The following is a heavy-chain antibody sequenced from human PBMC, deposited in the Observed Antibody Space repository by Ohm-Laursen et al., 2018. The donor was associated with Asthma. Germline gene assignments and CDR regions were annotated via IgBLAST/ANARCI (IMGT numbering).Heavy chain of an antibody. CDR2: IYYSGST. Sequence: TLSLTCTVSGGSISSGSYFWSWIRQHPGKGLEWIGYIYYSGSTYYNPSLKSRVTISIDASKNQFSLKLRSVTAADTAVYYCVREDFDWPPGYCDYWGQGTLVTVSS. V-gene: IGHV4-31*03. D-gene: IGHD3-9*01. CDR1: GGSISSGSYF. CDR3: VREDFDWPPGYCDY. J-gene: IGHJ4*02.